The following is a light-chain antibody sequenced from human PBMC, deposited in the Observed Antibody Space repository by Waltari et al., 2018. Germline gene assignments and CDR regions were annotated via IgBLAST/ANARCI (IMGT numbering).Light chain of an antibody. J-gene: IGLJ3*02. V-gene: IGLV2-23*02. CDR2: EVT. Sequence: QSALTQPASVSGSPGQSITISRPGSSRDVGRYNLVYWYQQHPDKAPKLIIYEVTKRPSGVSTRFSGSKSGNTASLTISGLQAEDEADYYCCSYAGSTTWVFGGGTKLTVL. CDR1: SRDVGRYNL. CDR3: CSYAGSTTWV.